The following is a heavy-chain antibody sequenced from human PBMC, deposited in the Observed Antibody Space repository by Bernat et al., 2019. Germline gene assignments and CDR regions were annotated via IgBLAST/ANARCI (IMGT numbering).Heavy chain of an antibody. CDR3: ARPASSTANPGGYFQH. V-gene: IGHV3-33*01. J-gene: IGHJ1*01. Sequence: VQLLESGGGLVQPGGSLRLSCAASGFTFSSYGMHWVRQAPGKGLEWVAVIWYDGSNKYYADSVKGRFTISRDNSKNTLYLQMNSLRAEDTAVYYCARPASSTANPGGYFQHWGQGTLVTVSS. CDR2: IWYDGSNK. CDR1: GFTFSSYG. D-gene: IGHD3-10*01.